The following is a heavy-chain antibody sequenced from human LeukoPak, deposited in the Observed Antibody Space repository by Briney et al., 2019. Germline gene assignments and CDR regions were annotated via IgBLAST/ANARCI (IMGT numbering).Heavy chain of an antibody. CDR3: ARDEGFRAAAGTFYYY. J-gene: IGHJ4*02. CDR2: IYTSGST. D-gene: IGHD6-13*01. CDR1: GGSISSYY. V-gene: IGHV4-4*07. Sequence: SETLSLTCTVSGGSISSYYWSWIRQPAGKGLEWIGRIYTSGSTNYNPSLKSRVTMSVDTSKNRFSLKLSSVTAADTAVYYCARDEGFRAAAGTFYYYWGQGTLVSVSS.